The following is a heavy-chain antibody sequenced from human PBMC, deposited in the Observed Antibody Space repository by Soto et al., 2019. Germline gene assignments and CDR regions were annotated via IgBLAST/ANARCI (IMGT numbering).Heavy chain of an antibody. D-gene: IGHD6-19*01. Sequence: GESLKISCKGSGYSVTSYWIGWVRQMPGKGLEWMGIIYPGDSDTRYSPSFQGQVTISADKSISTAYLQWSSLKASDTAMYYCARHAIAVAGTVGYGMDVWGQGTTVTVSS. V-gene: IGHV5-51*01. CDR1: GYSVTSYW. CDR2: IYPGDSDT. J-gene: IGHJ6*02. CDR3: ARHAIAVAGTVGYGMDV.